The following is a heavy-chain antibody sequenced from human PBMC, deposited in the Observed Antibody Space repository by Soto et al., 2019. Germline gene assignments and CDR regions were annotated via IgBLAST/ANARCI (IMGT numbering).Heavy chain of an antibody. CDR2: INHSGST. J-gene: IGHJ5*02. CDR1: GGSFSGYY. V-gene: IGHV4-34*01. Sequence: SETLSLTCAVYGGSFSGYYWSWIRQPPGKGLEWIGEINHSGSTNYNPSLKSRVTISVDTSKNQFSLKLSSVTAADTAVYYCARATEYYDFWSGYPEYNWFHPWGQGTLVTGSS. D-gene: IGHD3-3*01. CDR3: ARATEYYDFWSGYPEYNWFHP.